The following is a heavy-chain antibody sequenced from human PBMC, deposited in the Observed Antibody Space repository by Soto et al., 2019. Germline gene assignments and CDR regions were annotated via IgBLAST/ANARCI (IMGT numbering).Heavy chain of an antibody. D-gene: IGHD6-13*01. CDR3: AISSALSFTLGTTAAGTGFFAY. CDR2: INPNGGST. J-gene: IGHJ4*01. Sequence: GTSVKVSCKASRDTFTNYYIHWARHEPEQGLEWMGIINPNGGSTNYAQKFQGRVTMTRDTSISTAYMELSRLRSDDTAVYYCAISSALSFTLGTTAAGTGFFAYRGHGTPVPVSS. CDR1: RDTFTNYY. V-gene: IGHV1-2*02.